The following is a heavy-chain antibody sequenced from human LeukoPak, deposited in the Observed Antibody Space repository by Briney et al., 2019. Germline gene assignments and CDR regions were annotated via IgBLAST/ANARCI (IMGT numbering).Heavy chain of an antibody. Sequence: SETLSLTCTVSGGSISSYYWSWIRQPPGKGLEWIGYIYYSGSTNYNPSLESRVTISVDTSKNQFSLKLSSVTAADTAVYYCAKSSGYYYYYYMDVWGKGTTVTISS. J-gene: IGHJ6*03. CDR3: AKSSGYYYYYYMDV. D-gene: IGHD3-10*01. V-gene: IGHV4-59*01. CDR1: GGSISSYY. CDR2: IYYSGST.